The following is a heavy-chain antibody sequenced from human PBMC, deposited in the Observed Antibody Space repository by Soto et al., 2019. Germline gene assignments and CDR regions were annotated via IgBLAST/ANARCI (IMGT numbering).Heavy chain of an antibody. V-gene: IGHV1-69*02. Sequence: QVQLVQSGAEVKKPGSSVKVSCKASGGTFSSYTISWVRQAPGQGLEWMGRIIPILGIANYAQKFQGRVTITADKAPSRAYMERRSLRPEDTAVSSWAGAPVYSSSWPRASNFDSWGQGTLVTVSS. CDR2: IIPILGIA. CDR3: AGAPVYSSSWPRASNFDS. J-gene: IGHJ4*02. D-gene: IGHD6-13*01. CDR1: GGTFSSYT.